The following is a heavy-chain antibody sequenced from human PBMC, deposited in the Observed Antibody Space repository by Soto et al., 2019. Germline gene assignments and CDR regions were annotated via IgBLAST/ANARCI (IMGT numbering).Heavy chain of an antibody. V-gene: IGHV3-74*01. CDR3: ARGSSSGPTYYYYYGMDV. D-gene: IGHD6-19*01. Sequence: PGGSLRLSCAASGFTFSTYWMHWVRQAPGKGLVRVSRINSDGSSTSYADSVKGRFTISRDNAKNTLYLQMNSLRAEDTAVYYCARGSSSGPTYYYYYGMDVWGQETTVTVSS. CDR1: GFTFSTYW. CDR2: INSDGSST. J-gene: IGHJ6*02.